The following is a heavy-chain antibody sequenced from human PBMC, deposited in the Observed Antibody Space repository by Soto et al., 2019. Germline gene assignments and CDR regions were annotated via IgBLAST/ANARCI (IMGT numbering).Heavy chain of an antibody. CDR3: ARDSLAAEDYYYYGMDV. D-gene: IGHD6-25*01. Sequence: GGSLRLSCAASGFTFSIYSMNWVRHAPGKGLEWVSSISSSSSYIYYADSVKGRFTISRDNAKNSLYLQMNSLRAEDTAVYYCARDSLAAEDYYYYGMDVWGQGTTVTVSS. J-gene: IGHJ6*02. CDR2: ISSSSSYI. CDR1: GFTFSIYS. V-gene: IGHV3-21*01.